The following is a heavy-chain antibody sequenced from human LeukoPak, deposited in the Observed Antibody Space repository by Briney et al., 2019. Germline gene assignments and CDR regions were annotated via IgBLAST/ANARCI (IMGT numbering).Heavy chain of an antibody. Sequence: PGGSPRLSCAASGFTFSSYAMHWVRQAPGKGLERVAVISYDGSNKYYADSVKGRFTISRDNSKNTLYLQMNSLRAEDTAVYYCARDRGLRYFDWSDAFDIWGQGTMVTVSS. V-gene: IGHV3-30-3*01. CDR1: GFTFSSYA. CDR2: ISYDGSNK. CDR3: ARDRGLRYFDWSDAFDI. D-gene: IGHD3-9*01. J-gene: IGHJ3*02.